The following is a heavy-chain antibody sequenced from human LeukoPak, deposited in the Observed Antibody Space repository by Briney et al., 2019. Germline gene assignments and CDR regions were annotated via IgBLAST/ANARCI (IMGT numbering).Heavy chain of an antibody. CDR2: IKQDGSEK. CDR3: ARDLGYCSSTSCAWMAFYYYYGMDV. V-gene: IGHV3-7*01. CDR1: GFTFSIYW. D-gene: IGHD2-2*01. J-gene: IGHJ6*02. Sequence: GGSLRLSCAASGFTFSIYWMSWVRQAPGKGLEWVANIKQDGSEKYYVDSVKGRFTISRDNAKNSLYLQMNSLRAEDTAVYYCARDLGYCSSTSCAWMAFYYYYGMDVWGQGTTVTVSS.